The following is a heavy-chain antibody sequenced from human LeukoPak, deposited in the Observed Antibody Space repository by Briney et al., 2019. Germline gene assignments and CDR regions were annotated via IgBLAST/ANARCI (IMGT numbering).Heavy chain of an antibody. D-gene: IGHD3-9*01. CDR1: GYTFTSYG. Sequence: ASVKVSCKASGYTFTSYGISWVRQAPGQGLEWMGWINPNSGGTNYAQKFQGRVTMTRDTSISTAYMELSRLRSDDTAVYYCARSPSVYDILTGYPGWYFDLWGRGTLVTVSS. V-gene: IGHV1-2*02. CDR2: INPNSGGT. CDR3: ARSPSVYDILTGYPGWYFDL. J-gene: IGHJ2*01.